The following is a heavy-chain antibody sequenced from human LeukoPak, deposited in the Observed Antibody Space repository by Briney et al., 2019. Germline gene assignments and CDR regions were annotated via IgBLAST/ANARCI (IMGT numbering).Heavy chain of an antibody. Sequence: PSETLSLTCTVSGGSISSYYWSWIRQPPGKGLEGIGYIYYSGSTNYNPSLKSRVTISVDTSKNQFSLKLSSVTAADTAVYYCARGPYSSSVRAFDIWGQGTMVTVSS. D-gene: IGHD6-6*01. CDR3: ARGPYSSSVRAFDI. CDR2: IYYSGST. CDR1: GGSISSYY. V-gene: IGHV4-59*01. J-gene: IGHJ3*02.